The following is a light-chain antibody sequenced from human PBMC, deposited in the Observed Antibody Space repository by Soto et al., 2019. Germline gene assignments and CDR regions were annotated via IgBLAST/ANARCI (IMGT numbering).Light chain of an antibody. V-gene: IGKV1-39*01. CDR1: QGVGSH. J-gene: IGKJ4*01. Sequence: DIQMTQSPSSVSALIGDRVTITCRASQGVGSHVNWYQQKPGKAPNLLIHGASNLQSGVPSTFSGSGYGTDFTLTISSLQPEDFATYYCQQNYRAPLTFGGGTKVEIK. CDR3: QQNYRAPLT. CDR2: GAS.